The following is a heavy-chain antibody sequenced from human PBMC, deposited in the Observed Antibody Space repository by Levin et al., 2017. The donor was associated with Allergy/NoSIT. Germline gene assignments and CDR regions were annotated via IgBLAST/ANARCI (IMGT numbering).Heavy chain of an antibody. V-gene: IGHV4-38-2*01. CDR2: IYHSGNT. D-gene: IGHD4-17*01. J-gene: IGHJ4*02. CDR3: ARQVGSAVTYDY. Sequence: PSETLSLTCAVSGYSISSGFYWGWIRLSPGKGLEWIGNIYHSGNTYYNPSLKSRVTITVDTSKNQFSLRLSSVTAADTAVYYCARQVGSAVTYDYWGQGTLVTVSS. CDR1: GYSISSGFY.